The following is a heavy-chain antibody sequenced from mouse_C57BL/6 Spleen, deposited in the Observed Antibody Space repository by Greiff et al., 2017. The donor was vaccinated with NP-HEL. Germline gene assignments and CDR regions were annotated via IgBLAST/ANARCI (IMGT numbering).Heavy chain of an antibody. D-gene: IGHD1-1*01. CDR1: GYSITSGYY. CDR2: ISYDGSN. V-gene: IGHV3-6*01. CDR3: ARDRYGSTYFDY. Sequence: EVKLMESGPGLVKPSQSLSLTCSVTGYSITSGYYWNWIRQFPGNKLEWMGYISYDGSNNYNPSLKNRISITRDTSKNQFFLKLNSVTTEDTATYYCARDRYGSTYFDYWGQGTTLTVSS. J-gene: IGHJ2*01.